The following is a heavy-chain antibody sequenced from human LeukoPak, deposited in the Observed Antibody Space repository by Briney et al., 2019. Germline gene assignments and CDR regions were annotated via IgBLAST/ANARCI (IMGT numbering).Heavy chain of an antibody. Sequence: SETLSLTCSVSGGSISSYYWSWIRQPAGKGLEWIGRIYTSGSTNYNPSLKSRVTMSVDTSKKQFSMKLSSVTAADTAVYYCARVFGGIAECAFDIWGQGTMVTVSS. J-gene: IGHJ3*02. CDR3: ARVFGGIAECAFDI. CDR2: IYTSGST. V-gene: IGHV4-4*07. D-gene: IGHD6-13*01. CDR1: GGSISSYY.